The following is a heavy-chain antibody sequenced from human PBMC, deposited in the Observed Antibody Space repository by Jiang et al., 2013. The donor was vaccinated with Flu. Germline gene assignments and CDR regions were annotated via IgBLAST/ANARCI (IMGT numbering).Heavy chain of an antibody. J-gene: IGHJ4*02. CDR1: GFTFSDHY. CDR2: SRNKANSYTT. Sequence: VQLVESGGSLVQPGGSLRLSCAASGFTFSDHYMDWVRQAPGKGLEWVGRSRNKANSYTTEYAASVKGRFTISRDESKNSLYLQMNSVKAEDTAVYYCAKIHNSVADYWGQGTLVTVSS. D-gene: IGHD1-1*01. V-gene: IGHV3-72*01. CDR3: AKIHNSVADY.